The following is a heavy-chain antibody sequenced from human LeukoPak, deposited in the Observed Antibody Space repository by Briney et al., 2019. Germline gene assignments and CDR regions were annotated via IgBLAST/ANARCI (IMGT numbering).Heavy chain of an antibody. D-gene: IGHD4-17*01. J-gene: IGHJ4*02. CDR1: GFTFSSYD. Sequence: GGSLRPSCAASGFTFSSYDMNWVRQAPGKGLEWVSYITSSSGTIHYADSVKGRFTISRDNAKSSLYLQMNSLRAEDTAIYYCARDPSGDYDFDYWGQGTLVTVSS. CDR2: ITSSSGTI. V-gene: IGHV3-48*01. CDR3: ARDPSGDYDFDY.